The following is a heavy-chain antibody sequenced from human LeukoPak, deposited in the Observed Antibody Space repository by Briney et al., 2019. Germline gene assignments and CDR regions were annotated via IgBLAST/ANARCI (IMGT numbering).Heavy chain of an antibody. J-gene: IGHJ4*02. D-gene: IGHD3-16*02. V-gene: IGHV3-11*04. CDR2: ISSSGSTI. CDR3: AREGYDYVWGSYRYSYFDY. Sequence: TGGSLRLSCAASGFTFSDYYMSWIRQAPGKGLEWVSYISSSGSTIYYADSVKGRFTISRDNAKNSLYLQMNSQRAEDTAVYYCAREGYDYVWGSYRYSYFDYWGQGTLVTVSS. CDR1: GFTFSDYY.